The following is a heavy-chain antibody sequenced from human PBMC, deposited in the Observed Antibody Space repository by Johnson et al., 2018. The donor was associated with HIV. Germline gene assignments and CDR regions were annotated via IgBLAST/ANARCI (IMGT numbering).Heavy chain of an antibody. CDR1: GFTFDDYA. Sequence: VQLVESGGGLVQPGRSLRLSCAASGFTFDDYAMHWVRQAPGKGLEWASGISWNSGSIGYADSVKGRFTIARDNAKNSLYLQMNSLRAEDTALYYCAKERDWDDAFDIWGQGTMVTVSS. J-gene: IGHJ3*02. V-gene: IGHV3-9*01. CDR2: ISWNSGSI. D-gene: IGHD3/OR15-3a*01. CDR3: AKERDWDDAFDI.